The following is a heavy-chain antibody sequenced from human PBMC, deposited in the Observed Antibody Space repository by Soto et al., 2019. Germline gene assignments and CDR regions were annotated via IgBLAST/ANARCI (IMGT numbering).Heavy chain of an antibody. D-gene: IGHD7-27*01. J-gene: IGHJ3*02. CDR1: GGSTPGNY. CDR2: IHYSGTT. Sequence: SETLSLTCSVSGGSTPGNYWSWIRQSPGKGLEWIGHIHYSGTTNNNPSLKSRVTISVDTSKNQFYLRLRSVTAADTAVYYCARRELGAFDIWGQGTLVTVS. CDR3: ARRELGAFDI. V-gene: IGHV4-59*01.